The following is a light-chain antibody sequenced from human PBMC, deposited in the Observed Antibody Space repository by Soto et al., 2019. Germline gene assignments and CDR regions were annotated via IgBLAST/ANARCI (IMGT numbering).Light chain of an antibody. CDR2: GNN. V-gene: IGLV1-44*01. CDR1: SSNIGSYT. J-gene: IGLJ2*01. CDR3: AAWDDSLNGVV. Sequence: QSVLTQPPSASGTPGHRVTISCSGSSSNIGSYTVYWYQQFPGTAPKLLIYGNNQRPSGVPDRFSGSKSGTSASLAISGLQSEDEADYYCAAWDDSLNGVVFGGGTKVTVL.